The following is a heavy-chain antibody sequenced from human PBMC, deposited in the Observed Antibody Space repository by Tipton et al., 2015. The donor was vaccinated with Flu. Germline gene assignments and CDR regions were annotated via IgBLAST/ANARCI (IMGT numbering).Heavy chain of an antibody. J-gene: IGHJ4*02. CDR2: IGGSGDNT. V-gene: IGHV3-23*01. CDR1: GFTFSGSA. CDR3: AKDFNWGST. Sequence: GSLRLSCAASGFTFSGSAMNWVRQAPGKGLEWVSDIGGSGDNTHYADSVKGRFTISRDNSKSTLYLQMNSLRDEDTAIYYCAKDFNWGSTWGQGTLVTVSS. D-gene: IGHD7-27*01.